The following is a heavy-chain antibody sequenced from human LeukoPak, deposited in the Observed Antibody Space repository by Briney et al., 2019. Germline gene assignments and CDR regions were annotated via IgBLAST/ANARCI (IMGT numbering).Heavy chain of an antibody. CDR1: GYSFTSYW. CDR2: IYPGDSDT. D-gene: IGHD3-22*01. Sequence: GESLKISCKGSGYSFTSYWIGWVRQMPGKGLEWMGIIYPGDSDTRYSPSFQGQVTISADKSISTAYLQWSSLKASDTAMYYCASLSGAYDSSGYYPDAFDIWGQGTMVTVSS. CDR3: ASLSGAYDSSGYYPDAFDI. J-gene: IGHJ3*02. V-gene: IGHV5-51*01.